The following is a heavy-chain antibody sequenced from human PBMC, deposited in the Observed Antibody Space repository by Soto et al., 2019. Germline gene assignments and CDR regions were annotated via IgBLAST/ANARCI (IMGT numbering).Heavy chain of an antibody. V-gene: IGHV3-7*01. CDR3: VRGGLLWFGELLVAKRDYYYYYYMDV. J-gene: IGHJ6*03. CDR1: GFTFGNYW. CDR2: IKKDGSEK. D-gene: IGHD3-10*01. Sequence: PGGSLRLSCAASGFTFGNYWMNWVRLAPGKGLQWVANIKKDGSEKNCVDSVEGRFIISRDNAKNSLSLQMNSLRAEDTAVYYCVRGGLLWFGELLVAKRDYYYYYYMDVWGKGTTVTVSS.